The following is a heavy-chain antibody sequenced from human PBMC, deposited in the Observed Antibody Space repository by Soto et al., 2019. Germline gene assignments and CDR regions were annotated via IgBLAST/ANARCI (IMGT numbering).Heavy chain of an antibody. Sequence: ASVKVSCKASGYTFTSYGISWLRQAPGQGLEWMGWISAYNGNTNYAQKLQGRVTMTTDTSTSTAYMELRSLRSDDTAVYYCARDRTSYIRGGYCSGSSCYYAGYWGQGTLVTVSS. CDR1: GYTFTSYG. J-gene: IGHJ4*02. D-gene: IGHD2-15*01. CDR3: ARDRTSYIRGGYCSGSSCYYAGY. V-gene: IGHV1-18*01. CDR2: ISAYNGNT.